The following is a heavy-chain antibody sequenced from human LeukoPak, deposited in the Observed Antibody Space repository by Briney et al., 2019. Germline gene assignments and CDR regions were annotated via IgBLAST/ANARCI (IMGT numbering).Heavy chain of an antibody. V-gene: IGHV4-34*01. CDR2: INHSGST. CDR1: GGSFSGYY. D-gene: IGHD3-22*01. J-gene: IGHJ5*02. CDR3: ARLRGSGYFNWFDP. Sequence: PSETLSLTCAVYGGSFSGYYWSWIRQPPGKGLEWIGEINHSGSTNYNPSLKSRVTISVDTSKNQFSLKLSSVTAADTAVYYCARLRGSGYFNWFDPWGQGTLVTVSS.